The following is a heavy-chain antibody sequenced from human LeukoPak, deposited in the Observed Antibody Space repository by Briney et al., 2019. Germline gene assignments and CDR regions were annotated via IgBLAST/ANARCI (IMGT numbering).Heavy chain of an antibody. CDR2: IKLDGSEK. Sequence: GGSLRLSCVASGFSFGKYWMSWVRQAPGKGLEWVANIKLDGSEKNYVDSVKGRFTISRDNTKNSLYLQMNSLRAEDTALYYCAKSGSSSWLTFDYWGQGTLVTVSS. V-gene: IGHV3-7*03. CDR1: GFSFGKYW. CDR3: AKSGSSSWLTFDY. D-gene: IGHD6-13*01. J-gene: IGHJ4*02.